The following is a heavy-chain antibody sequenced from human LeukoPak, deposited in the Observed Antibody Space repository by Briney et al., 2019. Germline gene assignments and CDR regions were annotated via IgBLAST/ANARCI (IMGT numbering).Heavy chain of an antibody. CDR1: GGSISSYY. V-gene: IGHV4-59*12. D-gene: IGHD6-13*01. Sequence: PSETLSLTCTDSGGSISSYYWSWIRQPPGKGLEWIGYIYYSGSTKYNPSPKSRVTIPVDTSKNQFSLKLSSVTAADTAVYYCARGCRAAAGTFHYYYYMDVWGKGTTVTVSS. CDR2: IYYSGST. J-gene: IGHJ6*03. CDR3: ARGCRAAAGTFHYYYYMDV.